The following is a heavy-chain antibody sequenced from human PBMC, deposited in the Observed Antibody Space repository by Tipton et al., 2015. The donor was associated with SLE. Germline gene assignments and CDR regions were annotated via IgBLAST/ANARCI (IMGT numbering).Heavy chain of an antibody. V-gene: IGHV4-34*01. CDR2: INHSGSA. CDR1: GGSFSGYY. J-gene: IGHJ5*02. Sequence: TLSLTCDVSGGSFSGYYLNWIRQSPGKGLQWIGEINHSGSARYNPSLKSPVTISLDTSKNQFSLKMSSVTAADTAVYSCARMYGDWRTNWFDLWGLGILVTVSS. CDR3: ARMYGDWRTNWFDL. D-gene: IGHD4-17*01.